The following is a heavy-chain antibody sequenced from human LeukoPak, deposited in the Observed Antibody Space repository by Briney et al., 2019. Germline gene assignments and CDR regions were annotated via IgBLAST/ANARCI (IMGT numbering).Heavy chain of an antibody. J-gene: IGHJ4*02. CDR2: ISDGGSTT. Sequence: GGSLRLSCAASGFTFSSYGMHWVRQAPGKGLVWVSRISDGGSTTTYADSVKGRFTISRDNAKNTLYLQMNGLRAEDTAVYYCSRSAYYDGSGNYYDYWGQGTLVTVSS. CDR1: GFTFSSYG. CDR3: SRSAYYDGSGNYYDY. V-gene: IGHV3-74*01. D-gene: IGHD3-22*01.